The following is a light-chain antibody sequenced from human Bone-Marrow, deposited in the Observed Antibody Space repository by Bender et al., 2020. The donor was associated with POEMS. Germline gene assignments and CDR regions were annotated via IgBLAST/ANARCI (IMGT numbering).Light chain of an antibody. CDR1: SSIIGNNY. V-gene: IGLV1-51*01. Sequence: QSVLTQPPSVSAAPGQKVTLSCSGSSSIIGNNYVSWYQQLPGTAPRLLIYDTNRRPSGIPDRFSGSKSGTSATLAITGLQTGDEADYYCGTWDTSLGARVFGGGTKLTVL. CDR3: GTWDTSLGARV. CDR2: DTN. J-gene: IGLJ3*02.